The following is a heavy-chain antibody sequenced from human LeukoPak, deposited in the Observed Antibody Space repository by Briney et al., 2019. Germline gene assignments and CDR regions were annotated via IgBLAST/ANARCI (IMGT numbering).Heavy chain of an antibody. D-gene: IGHD5-12*01. V-gene: IGHV3-21*01. CDR2: ITSSSTY. J-gene: IGHJ3*02. Sequence: GGSLRLSCAASGFTLSTYNTHWVRQAPGKGLEWVSSITSSSTYYADSVKGRFTISRDNAKNSLYLQMNGLRAEDTAVYYCARKRVTTTAFDIWGQGTMVTVSS. CDR3: ARKRVTTTAFDI. CDR1: GFTLSTYN.